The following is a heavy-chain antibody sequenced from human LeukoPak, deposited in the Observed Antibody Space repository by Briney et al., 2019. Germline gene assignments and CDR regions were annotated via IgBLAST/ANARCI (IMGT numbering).Heavy chain of an antibody. V-gene: IGHV3-74*01. J-gene: IGHJ5*02. Sequence: PGGSLRLSCAASGFIFTDYWMHWVRQAPGKGLVWVARVTSDGSGTSYADSVRGRFTISRDNARHTLHLQMNSLRVEDTAVYYCVRDVCTTGRHEEGHNWFDPWGQGALVTVSS. D-gene: IGHD2-8*01. CDR2: VTSDGSGT. CDR1: GFIFTDYW. CDR3: VRDVCTTGRHEEGHNWFDP.